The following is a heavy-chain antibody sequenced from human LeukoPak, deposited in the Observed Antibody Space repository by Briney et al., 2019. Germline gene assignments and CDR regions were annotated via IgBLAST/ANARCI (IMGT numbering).Heavy chain of an antibody. CDR2: INEDGSVK. V-gene: IGHV3-7*01. CDR1: GFASSRFY. D-gene: IGHD6-19*01. Sequence: GRSLRLSCEASGFASSRFYISWVRQAPGKGLEWVANINEDGSVKDYVDSVKGRFTISRDNVKTSVYLQMNSLRGEDTAVYYCVPQCGRPIWGQGTKLTVSS. J-gene: IGHJ3*02. CDR3: VPQCGRPI.